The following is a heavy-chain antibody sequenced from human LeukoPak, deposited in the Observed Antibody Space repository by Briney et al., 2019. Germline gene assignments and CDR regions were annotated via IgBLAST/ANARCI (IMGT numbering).Heavy chain of an antibody. V-gene: IGHV3-74*01. Sequence: PGGSLRLSCVASGFTFSSYWMHRVRQAPGKGLVWVSRMNSDGSSTSYADSVKGRFTISRDNAKNTLYLQMNSLRAEDTAVYYCARHHYSNHDYWGQGTLVTVSS. J-gene: IGHJ4*02. CDR2: MNSDGSST. CDR3: ARHHYSNHDY. D-gene: IGHD4-11*01. CDR1: GFTFSSYW.